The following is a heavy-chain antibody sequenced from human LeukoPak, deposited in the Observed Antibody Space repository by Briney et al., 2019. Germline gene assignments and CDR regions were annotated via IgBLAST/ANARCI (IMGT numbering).Heavy chain of an antibody. D-gene: IGHD5-18*01. Sequence: GGSLRLSCSASGFTFSTYAMHWVRQAPGKGLEYVSDINYDGGSTYYADSVKGRFTISRDNSKNTLYPQMSSLRSEDTAVYFCVKDRGGIQRDFDYWGQGTLVTVSS. V-gene: IGHV3-64D*06. CDR2: INYDGGST. J-gene: IGHJ4*02. CDR1: GFTFSTYA. CDR3: VKDRGGIQRDFDY.